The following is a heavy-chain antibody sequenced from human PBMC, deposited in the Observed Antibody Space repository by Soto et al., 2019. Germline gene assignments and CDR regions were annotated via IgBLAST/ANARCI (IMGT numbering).Heavy chain of an antibody. V-gene: IGHV3-23*01. D-gene: IGHD3-3*01. CDR3: ATNGDFWSWGMDV. CDR1: GFTFSTYA. CDR2: ISNSGDGT. Sequence: GGSLRLSCAASGFTFSTYAMTWVRQAPGKGLEWVSLISNSGDGTYYADSVKGRFTISRDNSQRTLNLQMNSLRAEDTAVYYCATNGDFWSWGMDVWGQGTTVTVSS. J-gene: IGHJ6*02.